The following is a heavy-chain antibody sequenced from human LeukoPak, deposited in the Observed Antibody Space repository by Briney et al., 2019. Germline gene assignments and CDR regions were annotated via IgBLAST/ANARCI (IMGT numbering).Heavy chain of an antibody. CDR2: IYSGGST. V-gene: IGHV3-66*01. J-gene: IGHJ4*02. D-gene: IGHD3-22*01. CDR3: ARVQPNSGSSFDY. Sequence: PGGSLRLSCAASGFTVSNNYMSWVRQAAGKGLEWVSVIYSGGSTYYADSVKGRFTISRDTSKNTLYLQMNSLRAEDTAMYYCARVQPNSGSSFDYWGQGTLVTVSS. CDR1: GFTVSNNY.